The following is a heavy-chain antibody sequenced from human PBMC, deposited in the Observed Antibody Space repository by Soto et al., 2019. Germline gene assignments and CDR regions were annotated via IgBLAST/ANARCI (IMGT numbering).Heavy chain of an antibody. D-gene: IGHD3-3*01. CDR3: AGLVLRFLGWSNSDP. CDR1: GGSISSGDYY. Sequence: QVQLQESGPGLVKPSQTLSLTCTVSGGSISSGDYYWRWLRQPPGKGLEWIGYIYYSGSTYYNPSLKSRVTISVDTSKCQCSLERGSVTAADTAVYYCAGLVLRFLGWSNSDPCGQGTLVTVSS. CDR2: IYYSGST. V-gene: IGHV4-30-4*01. J-gene: IGHJ5*02.